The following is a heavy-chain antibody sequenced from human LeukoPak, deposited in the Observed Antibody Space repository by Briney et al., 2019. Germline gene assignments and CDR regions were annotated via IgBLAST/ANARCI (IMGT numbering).Heavy chain of an antibody. CDR3: ATAPLTTQSNNFDY. CDR2: INPSGGST. V-gene: IGHV1-46*01. J-gene: IGHJ4*02. CDR1: GYTFTSYY. Sequence: ASVKVSCKASGYTFTSYYMHWVRQAPGQGLEWMGIINPSGGSTSYAQKFQGRVTMTRNTSISTAYMELSSLRSEDTAVYYCATAPLTTQSNNFDYWGQGTLVTVSS. D-gene: IGHD3-3*01.